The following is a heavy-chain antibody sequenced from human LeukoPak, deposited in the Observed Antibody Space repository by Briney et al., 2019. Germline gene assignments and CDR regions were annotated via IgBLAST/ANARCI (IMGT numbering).Heavy chain of an antibody. V-gene: IGHV4-4*02. D-gene: IGHD4-17*01. Sequence: PSGTLSLTCAVSGVSISSGHLWSWVRQSPGKGPEWIGEIYHTGNTKYNPSLKRQNTILVDKSKNQFSLELTPVTAADTAVYYCASEHEYGDYINWGQGTLVTVSS. CDR3: ASEHEYGDYIN. CDR1: GVSISSGHL. J-gene: IGHJ4*02. CDR2: IYHTGNT.